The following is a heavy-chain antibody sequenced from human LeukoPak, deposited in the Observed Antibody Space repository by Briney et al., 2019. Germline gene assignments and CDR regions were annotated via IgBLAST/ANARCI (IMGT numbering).Heavy chain of an antibody. D-gene: IGHD3-10*01. CDR1: GFTFSTYW. Sequence: GGSLRLSCAASGFTFSTYWMTWVRQAPGKGLEWVANIKQDGSEKYYVDSMKGRISISRDNSKNTLYLQMNSLRAEDTAVYYCARVGTSGLRGVPNWFDPWGQGTLVTVSS. CDR2: IKQDGSEK. J-gene: IGHJ5*02. V-gene: IGHV3-7*05. CDR3: ARVGTSGLRGVPNWFDP.